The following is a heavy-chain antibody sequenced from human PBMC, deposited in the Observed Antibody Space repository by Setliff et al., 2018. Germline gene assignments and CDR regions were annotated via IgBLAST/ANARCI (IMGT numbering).Heavy chain of an antibody. V-gene: IGHV1-2*02. CDR1: GYTFTGYF. Sequence: ASVKVSCKASGYTFTGYFIHWVRQAPGQGLEWMGWINPNSGGTNYAQKFQGRVTMTRDTSISTAYMELSRLRSDGTAVYYCAGPFDVGPYPRPIDGLDLWGQGTRVTVSS. J-gene: IGHJ3*01. D-gene: IGHD3-9*01. CDR3: AGPFDVGPYPRPIDGLDL. CDR2: INPNSGGT.